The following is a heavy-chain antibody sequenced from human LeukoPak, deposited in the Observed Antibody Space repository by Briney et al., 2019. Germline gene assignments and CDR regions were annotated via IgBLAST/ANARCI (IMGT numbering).Heavy chain of an antibody. J-gene: IGHJ4*02. V-gene: IGHV1-2*02. CDR1: GYTFTGYY. CDR2: INPKSGGT. D-gene: IGHD3-3*02. CDR3: ARALDTLPSYATDY. Sequence: ASVKVSCKASGYTFTGYYMHWVRQAPGQGLEWMGWINPKSGGTNYAQNFQGRVTMTRDTSISTGYMELSSLTSDDTAVYYCARALDTLPSYATDYWGQGTLVTVSS.